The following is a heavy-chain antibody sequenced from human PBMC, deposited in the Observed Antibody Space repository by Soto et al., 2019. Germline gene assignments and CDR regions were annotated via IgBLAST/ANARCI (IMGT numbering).Heavy chain of an antibody. J-gene: IGHJ5*02. Sequence: EVQLLESGGGLVQPGGSLRLACAASGFTFNNYAMTWVRQAPGRGLEWVSAISGSGDSTFYADSLKGWFTISRDNSKDTLFLRMNSLRADDTAVYYCANGSAASAREAPGSWGQGTLVSVSS. CDR1: GFTFNNYA. D-gene: IGHD3-10*01. V-gene: IGHV3-23*01. CDR3: ANGSAASAREAPGS. CDR2: ISGSGDST.